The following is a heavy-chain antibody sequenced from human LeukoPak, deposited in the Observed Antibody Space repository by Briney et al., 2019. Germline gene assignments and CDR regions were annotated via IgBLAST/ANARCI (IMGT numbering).Heavy chain of an antibody. CDR2: IYYSGST. CDR1: GGSVSRSPYY. CDR3: ARPALYYYDSSGSDHDAFDI. D-gene: IGHD3-22*01. V-gene: IGHV4-39*01. Sequence: SETLSLTCTVSGGSVSRSPYYWGWIRQPPGKGLEWIGNIYYSGSTYYNPSLKSRVTISVDTSKNQFSLKLSSVTAADTAVYYCARPALYYYDSSGSDHDAFDIWGQGTMVTVSS. J-gene: IGHJ3*02.